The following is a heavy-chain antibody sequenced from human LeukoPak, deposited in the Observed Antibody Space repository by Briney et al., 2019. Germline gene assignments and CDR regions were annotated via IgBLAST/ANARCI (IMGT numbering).Heavy chain of an antibody. V-gene: IGHV4-34*01. CDR2: INHSGST. D-gene: IGHD1-1*01. CDR3: ARSTTVETGDYFDY. CDR1: GGSFSGYY. Sequence: SETLSLTCAVYGGSFSGYYWSWIRQPPGKGLEWIGEINHSGSTNYNPSLWSRVTISVDKSRNQFSLQLSSVSAADTAVYYCARSTTVETGDYFDYWGQGTLVTVSS. J-gene: IGHJ4*02.